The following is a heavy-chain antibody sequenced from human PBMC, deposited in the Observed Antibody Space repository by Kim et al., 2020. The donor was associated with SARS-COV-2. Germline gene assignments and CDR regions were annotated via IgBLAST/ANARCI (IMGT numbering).Heavy chain of an antibody. Sequence: YACSVGGRFTISRDNAKNTLYLQMNSLRDEDTAIYYCSTDLPGELLHYFDYWGQGALVTVSS. CDR3: STDLPGELLHYFDY. D-gene: IGHD3-10*01. V-gene: IGHV3-74*01. J-gene: IGHJ4*02.